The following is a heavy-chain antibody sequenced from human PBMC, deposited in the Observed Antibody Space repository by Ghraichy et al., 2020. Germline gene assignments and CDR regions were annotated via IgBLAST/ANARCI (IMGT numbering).Heavy chain of an antibody. J-gene: IGHJ4*02. CDR3: ARDRAFLRIEAAGPYFDY. Sequence: GSLRLSCAASGFTFDRYCMSWVRQAPGKGLEWVANIKHDGSEKYSVDSVKGRFTISRDNAKNSLFLQMDSLRAEDTAVYYCARDRAFLRIEAAGPYFDYWGQGTLVTVSS. V-gene: IGHV3-7*03. CDR1: GFTFDRYC. D-gene: IGHD6-13*01. CDR2: IKHDGSEK.